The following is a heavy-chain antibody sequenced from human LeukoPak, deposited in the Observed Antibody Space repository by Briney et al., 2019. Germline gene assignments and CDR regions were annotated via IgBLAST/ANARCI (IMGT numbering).Heavy chain of an antibody. J-gene: IGHJ3*02. Sequence: PGGSLRLSCAASGFTVSTSVMHWVRQAPGKGLDWAAIISFDGTTKYYADSVKGRFTISRDNSKNTLFLQMDSLRVEDTAVYYCVKGKDLNGALDIWGQGTMVTVSS. V-gene: IGHV3-30*18. CDR2: ISFDGTTK. CDR3: VKGKDLNGALDI. CDR1: GFTVSTSV.